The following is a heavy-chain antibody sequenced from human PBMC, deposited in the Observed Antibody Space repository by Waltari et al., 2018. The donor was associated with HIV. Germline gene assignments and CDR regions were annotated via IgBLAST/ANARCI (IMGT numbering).Heavy chain of an antibody. CDR3: AAGTGRSDFDY. Sequence: EVQLVESGGGLVEPGGSLRLSCAASGFTFADAWMNWVRQAPGKWLEGVARIESKTDAGTRDFAAPVKGRFSISRNYLKNTVDLQMNNLKTEDTALYYCAAGTGRSDFDYWGQGTLVTVSS. V-gene: IGHV3-15*04. J-gene: IGHJ4*02. CDR2: IESKTDAGTR. D-gene: IGHD7-27*01. CDR1: GFTFADAW.